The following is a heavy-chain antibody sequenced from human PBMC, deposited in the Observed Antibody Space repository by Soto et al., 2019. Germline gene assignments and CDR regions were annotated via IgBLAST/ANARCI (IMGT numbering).Heavy chain of an antibody. Sequence: ASVKVSCKASGYTFTSYYMHWVRQAPGQGLEWMGIINPSGGSTSYAQKFQGRVTTTRDTSTSTVYMELSSLRSEDTAVYYCARRYSSSSPSYYYYYMDVWGKGTTVTVSS. CDR3: ARRYSSSSPSYYYYYMDV. CDR2: INPSGGST. D-gene: IGHD6-6*01. CDR1: GYTFTSYY. V-gene: IGHV1-46*03. J-gene: IGHJ6*03.